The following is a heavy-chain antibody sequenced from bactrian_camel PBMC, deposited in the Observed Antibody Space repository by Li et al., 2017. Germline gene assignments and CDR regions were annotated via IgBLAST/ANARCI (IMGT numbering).Heavy chain of an antibody. Sequence: VQLVESGGGLVQPGGSLRLSCAASEFTFSSYDMTWVRQASGKGLEWVSAMHSRGVSTYYADGVKGRFTISRDSAKNTLYLQMNSLKPEDAAMYYCAAYGPFFFKRGACEGDYSYWGQGTQVTVS. V-gene: IGHV3S40*01. CDR3: AAYGPFFFKRGACEGDYSY. J-gene: IGHJ4*01. CDR1: EFTFSSYD. CDR2: MHSRGVST. D-gene: IGHD2*01.